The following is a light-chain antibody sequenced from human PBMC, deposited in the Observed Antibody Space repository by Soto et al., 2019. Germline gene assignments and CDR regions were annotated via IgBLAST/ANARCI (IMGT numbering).Light chain of an antibody. CDR1: QSVSNY. CDR2: DAS. Sequence: EIVLTQSPATLSLSPGDRATLSCRASQSVSNYLAWYQQKPGQAPRLLLYDASNRATGIPTKFSGSGSGTDLTLTISSLEPEDFAVYYCQQRSNWPRTVGQGTKVDIK. J-gene: IGKJ1*01. CDR3: QQRSNWPRT. V-gene: IGKV3-11*01.